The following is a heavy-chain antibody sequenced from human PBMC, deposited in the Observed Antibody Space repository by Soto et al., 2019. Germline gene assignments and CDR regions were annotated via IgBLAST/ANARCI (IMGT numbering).Heavy chain of an antibody. D-gene: IGHD2-2*01. J-gene: IGHJ4*02. Sequence: PGGSLRLSCAASGFTFSSYAMSWVRQAPGKGLEWVSAISGSGGSTYYADSVKGRFTISRGNSKNTLYLQMNSLRAEDTAVYYCAKATEVVVAPAAFDSWGQGTLVTVSS. V-gene: IGHV3-23*01. CDR3: AKATEVVVAPAAFDS. CDR1: GFTFSSYA. CDR2: ISGSGGST.